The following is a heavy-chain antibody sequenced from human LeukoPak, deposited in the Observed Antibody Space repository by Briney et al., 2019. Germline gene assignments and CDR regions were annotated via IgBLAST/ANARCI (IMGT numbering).Heavy chain of an antibody. J-gene: IGHJ3*02. D-gene: IGHD3-10*01. Sequence: GGSLRLSCAASGFTFSGHNMNWVRQVPGKGLEWISFVSISSGTIYYADSVNGRFRISRDNAKSSLDLEMNSPRAEDTAVYYCARDKYYYGSGNDDAFDIWGQGTMVTVSS. CDR3: ARDKYYYGSGNDDAFDI. CDR1: GFTFSGHN. V-gene: IGHV3-48*04. CDR2: VSISSGTI.